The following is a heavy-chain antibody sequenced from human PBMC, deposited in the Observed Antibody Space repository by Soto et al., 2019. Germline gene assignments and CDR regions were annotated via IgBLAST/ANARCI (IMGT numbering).Heavy chain of an antibody. J-gene: IGHJ5*02. CDR1: GYTLTSCA. Sequence: ASVKVACKASGYTLTSCAMHWVRQAPGQRLAWMGWINAGNGNTKYSQKFQGRVTITRDTSASTAYMELSSLRSEDTAVYYCASNSLYGSGGSCYWENCFEPCDKRTLVTVSS. CDR2: INAGNGNT. D-gene: IGHD2-15*01. V-gene: IGHV1-3*01. CDR3: ASNSLYGSGGSCYWENCFEP.